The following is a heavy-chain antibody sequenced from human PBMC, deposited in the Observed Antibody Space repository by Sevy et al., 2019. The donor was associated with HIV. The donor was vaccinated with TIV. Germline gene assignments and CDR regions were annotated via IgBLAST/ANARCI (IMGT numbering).Heavy chain of an antibody. CDR3: AREQIDY. Sequence: GGSLRLSCAVSGFTFSNYWMSWVRQAPGKGLECVANINQDGGEKYYLDSVKGRFFVSRDNAKNSLYLQMDSLRAEDTAVYYCAREQIDYLGQGTLVTVSS. CDR2: INQDGGEK. V-gene: IGHV3-7*01. J-gene: IGHJ4*02. CDR1: GFTFSNYW.